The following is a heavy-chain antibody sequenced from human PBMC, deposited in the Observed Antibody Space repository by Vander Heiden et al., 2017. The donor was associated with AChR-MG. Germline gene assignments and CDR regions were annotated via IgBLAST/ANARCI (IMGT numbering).Heavy chain of an antibody. V-gene: IGHV4-39*01. D-gene: IGHD2-15*01. Sequence: QLQLQESGPGLVKPSETLSLTCTVSGGSISSSSYYWGWIRQPPGKGLEWIGSIYYSGSTYYNPSLKSRVTISVDTSKNQFSLKLSSVTAADTAVYYCARTVDNCSGGSCYYSPYYYYYYYMDVWGQGTTVTVSS. CDR3: ARTVDNCSGGSCYYSPYYYYYYYMDV. CDR1: GGSISSSSYY. CDR2: IYYSGST. J-gene: IGHJ6*02.